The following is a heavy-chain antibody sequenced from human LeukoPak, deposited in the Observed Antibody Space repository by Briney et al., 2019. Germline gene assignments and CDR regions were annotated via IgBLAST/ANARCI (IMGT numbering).Heavy chain of an antibody. J-gene: IGHJ3*02. CDR2: IYYSGST. CDR3: ARGYCSSTSCYQAFDI. CDR1: GGSISSYY. Sequence: SETLSLTCTVSGGSISSYYWSWIRQPPGKGLEWIGYIYYSGSTNYNPSLKSRVTISVDTSKNQFSLKLSSVTAADTAVYYCARGYCSSTSCYQAFDIWGQGTMVTVSS. D-gene: IGHD2-2*01. V-gene: IGHV4-59*12.